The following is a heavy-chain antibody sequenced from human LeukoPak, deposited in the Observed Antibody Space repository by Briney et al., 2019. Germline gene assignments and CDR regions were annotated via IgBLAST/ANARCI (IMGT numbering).Heavy chain of an antibody. Sequence: GGSLRLSCAASGFTFSSYGMHWVRQAPGKGLEWVAVISYDGSNKYYADSVKGRFTISRDNSKNTLYLQMNSPRAEDTAVYYCAKGSSWYLDYWGQGTLVTVSS. CDR1: GFTFSSYG. J-gene: IGHJ4*02. CDR3: AKGSSWYLDY. CDR2: ISYDGSNK. D-gene: IGHD6-13*01. V-gene: IGHV3-30*18.